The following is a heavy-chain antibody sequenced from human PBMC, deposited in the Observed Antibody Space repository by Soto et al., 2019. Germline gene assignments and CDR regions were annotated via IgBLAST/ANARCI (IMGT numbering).Heavy chain of an antibody. J-gene: IGHJ4*02. V-gene: IGHV1-69*13. CDR1: GGTFSSYA. CDR3: ARVGVGYQLLPDYGAGFDY. Sequence: SVKVSCKASGGTFSSYAISWVRQAPGQGLEWMGGIIPIFGTANYAQKFQGRVTITADESTSTAYMELSSLRSEDTAVYYCARVGVGYQLLPDYGAGFDYWGQGTLVTVSS. D-gene: IGHD2-2*01. CDR2: IIPIFGTA.